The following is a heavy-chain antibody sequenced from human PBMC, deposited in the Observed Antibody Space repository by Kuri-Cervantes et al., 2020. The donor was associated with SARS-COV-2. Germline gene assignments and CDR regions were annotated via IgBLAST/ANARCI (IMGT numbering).Heavy chain of an antibody. Sequence: ASVKVSCKVSGYTLTELSTHWVRQAPGKGLEWMGGFDPEDGETIYAQKFQGRVTMTEDSSTDTAYMELSSLRSEDTAVYYCATLEQLGNYYYYYYYKDVWGKGTTVTVSS. V-gene: IGHV1-24*01. CDR3: ATLEQLGNYYYYYYYKDV. CDR1: GYTLTELS. CDR2: FDPEDGET. J-gene: IGHJ6*03. D-gene: IGHD6-6*01.